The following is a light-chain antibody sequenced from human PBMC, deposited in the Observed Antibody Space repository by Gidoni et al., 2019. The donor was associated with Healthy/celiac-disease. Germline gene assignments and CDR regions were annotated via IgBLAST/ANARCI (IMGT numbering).Light chain of an antibody. CDR1: SSDVGSYNL. CDR3: CSYAGSSYVV. J-gene: IGLJ2*01. V-gene: IGLV2-23*02. CDR2: EVS. Sequence: QSALTQPAPVSGSPGQSITISCTGTSSDVGSYNLVSWYQQHPGKAPKLMIYEVSKRPSGVSNRFSGSKSGNTASLTISGLQAEDEADYYCCSYAGSSYVVFGGGTKLTVL.